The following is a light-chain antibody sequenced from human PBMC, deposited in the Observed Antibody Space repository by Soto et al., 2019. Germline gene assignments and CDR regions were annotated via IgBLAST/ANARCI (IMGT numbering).Light chain of an antibody. J-gene: IGKJ1*01. CDR3: QQSYSTTWT. CDR1: QGISTY. V-gene: IGKV1-39*01. Sequence: DIQMTQSPSSLSESAGDRVTITCRASQGISTYLNLYQQKPGKAPKLLIYAASSLQSGVPSRFSGSGSETDFTLTISSLQPEDFATYSCQQSYSTTWTFGQGTKVEIQ. CDR2: AAS.